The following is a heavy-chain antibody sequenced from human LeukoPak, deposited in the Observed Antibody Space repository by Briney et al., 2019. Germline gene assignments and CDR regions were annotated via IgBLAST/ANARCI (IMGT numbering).Heavy chain of an antibody. V-gene: IGHV1-69*13. CDR3: ARGYIGSSSVPKNYYFDY. CDR1: GGTFSSYA. CDR2: IIPIFGTA. Sequence: VASVKVSCKASGGTFSSYAISWVRQAPGQGLEWMGGIIPIFGTANYAQKFQGRVTITADESTSTAYMELSSLRSEDTAVYYCARGYIGSSSVPKNYYFDYWGQGTLVTVSS. J-gene: IGHJ4*02. D-gene: IGHD3-10*01.